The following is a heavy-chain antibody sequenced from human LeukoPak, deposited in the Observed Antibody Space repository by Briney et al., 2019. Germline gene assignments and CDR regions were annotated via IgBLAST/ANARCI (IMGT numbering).Heavy chain of an antibody. V-gene: IGHV1-8*01. D-gene: IGHD3-9*01. CDR1: GYTFTSYD. J-gene: IGHJ5*02. Sequence: ASVKVSCKASGYTFTSYDINWVRQATGQGLEWMGWMNPNSGNTGYAQKFQGRVTMTRNTSISTAYMELSSLRSEDTAVYYCARGFRRNVLRYFDWQRNWFDPWGQGTLVTVSS. CDR3: ARGFRRNVLRYFDWQRNWFDP. CDR2: MNPNSGNT.